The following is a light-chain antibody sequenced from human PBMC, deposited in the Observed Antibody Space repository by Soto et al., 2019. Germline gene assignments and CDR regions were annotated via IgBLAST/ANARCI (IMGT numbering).Light chain of an antibody. CDR3: QQWIRWT. J-gene: IGKJ1*01. CDR2: GTS. Sequence: EIVMTQSPATLSVSPGDRVTLSCRASESIGSNVAWYQQKPGQAPRLLMYGTSVRATGIPARFSGSGFETEFTLTISGLQPEDFAIYYCQQWIRWTFGQGTRLELK. V-gene: IGKV3-15*01. CDR1: ESIGSN.